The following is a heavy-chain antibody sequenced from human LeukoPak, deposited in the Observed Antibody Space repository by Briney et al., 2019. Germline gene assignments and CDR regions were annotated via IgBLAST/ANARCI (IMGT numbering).Heavy chain of an antibody. CDR1: GYSFTTYW. CDR2: IYPGDSDT. CDR3: ALLSGDGFDY. J-gene: IGHJ4*02. Sequence: GESLKISCKGSGYSFTTYWIGWVRQMPGKGLEWMGVIYPGDSDTRYSPSFQGQVTISADKSITTTYLQWSSLKSSDTAMYYCALLSGDGFDYWGQGTLVTVSS. D-gene: IGHD7-27*01. V-gene: IGHV5-51*01.